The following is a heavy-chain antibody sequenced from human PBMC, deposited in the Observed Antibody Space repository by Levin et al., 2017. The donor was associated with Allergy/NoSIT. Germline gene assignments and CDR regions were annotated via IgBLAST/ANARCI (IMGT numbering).Heavy chain of an antibody. J-gene: IGHJ4*02. Sequence: LSLTCAASGFTFSSYSMNWVRQAPGKGLEWVSYISTSSSTIYYADSVKGRFTISRDNAKNSLYLQMNSLRDEDTAVYYCARDVGASSWPKFLFDYWGQGTLVTVSS. D-gene: IGHD6-13*01. V-gene: IGHV3-48*02. CDR1: GFTFSSYS. CDR3: ARDVGASSWPKFLFDY. CDR2: ISTSSSTI.